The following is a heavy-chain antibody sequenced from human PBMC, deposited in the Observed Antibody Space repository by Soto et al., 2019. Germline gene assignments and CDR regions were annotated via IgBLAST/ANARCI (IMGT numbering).Heavy chain of an antibody. CDR2: INHSGST. CDR1: GGSFSGYY. J-gene: IGHJ6*02. Sequence: SETLSLTCAVYGGSFSGYYWTWIRQPPGTGLEWIGEINHSGSTNYNPSLKSRVTISVDTSKNQFSLKLSSVTAADTAVYYCARGVQLRHYYYYYGMDVWGQGTTVTVSS. D-gene: IGHD6-19*01. CDR3: ARGVQLRHYYYYYGMDV. V-gene: IGHV4-34*01.